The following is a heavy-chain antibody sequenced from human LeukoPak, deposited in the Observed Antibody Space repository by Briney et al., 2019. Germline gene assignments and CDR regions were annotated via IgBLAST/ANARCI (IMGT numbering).Heavy chain of an antibody. CDR2: IYYSGST. CDR3: ARDSSGWLDSFDY. Sequence: SETLSLTCTVSGGSISSSSYYWGWIRQPPGKGLEWIGSIYYSGSTYYNPSLKSRVTISVDTSKNQFSLKLSSVTAADTAVYFCARDSSGWLDSFDYWGQGTLVTVSS. D-gene: IGHD6-19*01. J-gene: IGHJ4*02. V-gene: IGHV4-39*07. CDR1: GGSISSSSYY.